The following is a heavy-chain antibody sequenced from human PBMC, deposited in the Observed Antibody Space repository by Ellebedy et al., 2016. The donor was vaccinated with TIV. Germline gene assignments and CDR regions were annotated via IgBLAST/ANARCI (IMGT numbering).Heavy chain of an antibody. J-gene: IGHJ4*02. CDR3: ASEYGDYFSNY. CDR1: GFTFSSYA. CDR2: ISGSGGST. D-gene: IGHD4-17*01. V-gene: IGHV3-23*01. Sequence: GESLKISXAASGFTFSSYAMSWVRQAPGKGLEWVSAISGSGGSTYYADSVKGRFTISRDNSKNTLYLQMNSLRVEDTAVYYCASEYGDYFSNYWGQGTLVTVSS.